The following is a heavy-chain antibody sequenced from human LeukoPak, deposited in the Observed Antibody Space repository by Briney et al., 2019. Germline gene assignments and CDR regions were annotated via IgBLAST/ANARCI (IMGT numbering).Heavy chain of an antibody. CDR3: ARGAGIVVVTSFDY. CDR2: IYYSGNT. CDR1: GASISSGDYY. J-gene: IGHJ4*02. V-gene: IGHV4-30-4*01. D-gene: IGHD3-22*01. Sequence: PSPTLSLTCAVSGASISSGDYYGSWIRQPPGEGLAWICYIYYSGNTYYNPSLKSLVTISVDTSKNQFSLKLSSVTAADTAVYYCARGAGIVVVTSFDYWGQGTLVTVSS.